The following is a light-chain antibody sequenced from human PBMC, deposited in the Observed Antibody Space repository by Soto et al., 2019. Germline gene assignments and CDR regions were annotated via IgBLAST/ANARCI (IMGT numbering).Light chain of an antibody. CDR1: QSVSSN. CDR3: QQYAGPPTT. Sequence: EIVMTQSPATLSLSPGERATLSGRASQSVSSNLAWYQQKPGQAPRLLIYGASSRATGIPDRFSGGGSGTDFTLTISRLEPEDFAVYFCQQYAGPPTTFGQGTRLEIK. J-gene: IGKJ5*01. CDR2: GAS. V-gene: IGKV3-20*01.